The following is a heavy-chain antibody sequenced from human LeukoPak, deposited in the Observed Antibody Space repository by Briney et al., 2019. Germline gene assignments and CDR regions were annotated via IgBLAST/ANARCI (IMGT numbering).Heavy chain of an antibody. CDR2: ISGSGGST. D-gene: IGHD5-24*01. J-gene: IGHJ6*02. CDR1: GFTFSSYV. CDR3: AKGRRDGYNYGMDV. Sequence: PGGSLRLSCAASGFTFSSYVMSWVRQAPGKGLEWVSDISGSGGSTYYADSAKGRFTISRDNSKNTLYVQMNSRRAEDTAVYYCAKGRRDGYNYGMDVWGQGTTVTVSS. V-gene: IGHV3-23*01.